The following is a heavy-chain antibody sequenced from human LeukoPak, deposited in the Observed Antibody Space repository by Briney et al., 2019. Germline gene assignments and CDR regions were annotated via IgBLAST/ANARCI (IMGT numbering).Heavy chain of an antibody. CDR3: ASALRAAARPDYYYYYMDV. V-gene: IGHV1-69*05. J-gene: IGHJ6*03. CDR1: GGTFSSYA. Sequence: SVKVPCKASGGTFSSYAISWVRQAPGQGLEWMGGIIPIFGTANYAQKFQGRVTITTDESTSTAYMELSSLRSEDTAVYYCASALRAAARPDYYYYYMDVWGKGTTVTVSS. D-gene: IGHD6-6*01. CDR2: IIPIFGTA.